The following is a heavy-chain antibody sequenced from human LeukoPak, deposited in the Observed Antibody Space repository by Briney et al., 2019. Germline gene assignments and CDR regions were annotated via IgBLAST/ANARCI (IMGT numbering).Heavy chain of an antibody. V-gene: IGHV3-15*01. CDR1: GFTFSNAW. Sequence: GGSLRLSCAASGFTFSNAWMSWVRQAPGKGLEWVGRIKSKTDGGTTDYAARVKGRFTISRDDSKNTLYLQMNSLKTEDTAVYYCTTVTPITMIVVPKEWDAFDIWGQGTMVTVSS. CDR2: IKSKTDGGTT. D-gene: IGHD3-22*01. CDR3: TTVTPITMIVVPKEWDAFDI. J-gene: IGHJ3*02.